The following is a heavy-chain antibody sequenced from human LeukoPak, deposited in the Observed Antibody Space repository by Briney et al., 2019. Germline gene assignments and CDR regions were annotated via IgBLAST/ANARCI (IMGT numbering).Heavy chain of an antibody. D-gene: IGHD6-13*01. V-gene: IGHV3-11*05. J-gene: IGHJ4*02. CDR3: ARVKQQQVVRYYFDY. CDR2: MNPTTTYT. CDR1: GFTVSDYC. Sequence: GGSLRLSCAASGFTVSDYCMTWIRQAPGKWLEWVSYMNPTTTYTDYADSVRGRFTISRDNGKNSLYLQMNSLTAEDTAVYYCARVKQQQVVRYYFDYWGQGTLVTVSS.